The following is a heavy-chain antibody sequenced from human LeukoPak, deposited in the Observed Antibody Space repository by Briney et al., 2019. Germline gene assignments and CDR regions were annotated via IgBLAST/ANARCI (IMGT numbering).Heavy chain of an antibody. D-gene: IGHD6-13*01. V-gene: IGHV4-34*01. J-gene: IGHJ6*04. CDR1: GGSFSGYY. Sequence: PSETLSLTCAVYGGSFSGYYWSWIRHPPGRGREWIGEINHSGSTNYNPSLKSRVTISVDTSKNQFSLKLSSVTAADTAVYYCARVASSSWYFGYYYYYGMDVWGKGTTVTVSS. CDR2: INHSGST. CDR3: ARVASSSWYFGYYYYYGMDV.